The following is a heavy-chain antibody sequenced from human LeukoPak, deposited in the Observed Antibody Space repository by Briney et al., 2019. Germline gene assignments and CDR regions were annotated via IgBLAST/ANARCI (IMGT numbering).Heavy chain of an antibody. Sequence: GGSLRLSCAASGFTFSSFGMHWVRQAPGKGLDWVAVISYDGSNKYYADSVKGRFTISRDNSKNTLYLQMNTLRAEDTAVYYCAKDQPPLTTVVTPAMDYWGQGTLVTVSS. CDR3: AKDQPPLTTVVTPAMDY. J-gene: IGHJ4*02. CDR2: ISYDGSNK. CDR1: GFTFSSFG. V-gene: IGHV3-30*18. D-gene: IGHD4-23*01.